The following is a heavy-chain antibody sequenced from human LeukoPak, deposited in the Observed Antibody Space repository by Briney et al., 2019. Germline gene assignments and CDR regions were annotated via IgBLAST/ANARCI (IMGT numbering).Heavy chain of an antibody. CDR2: ISGSGGST. CDR1: GFTLSSYA. D-gene: IGHD1-1*01. CDR3: AKDPARRYNWNDESAERCY. Sequence: PGGSLRLSCAASGFTLSSYAMSWVRQAPGKGLEWVSAISGSGGSTYYADSVKGRFTISRDNSKNTLYLQMNSLRAEDTAVYYCAKDPARRYNWNDESAERCYWGQGTLVTVSS. V-gene: IGHV3-23*01. J-gene: IGHJ4*02.